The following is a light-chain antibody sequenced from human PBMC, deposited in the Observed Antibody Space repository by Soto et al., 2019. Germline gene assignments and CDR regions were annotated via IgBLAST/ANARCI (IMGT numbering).Light chain of an antibody. J-gene: IGKJ1*01. V-gene: IGKV3-20*01. Sequence: TVLTHSQGTLNLSPGEGATLSCRASQSVSSNYLAWYQQKFGQAPRLLIYGASTRATGIPDRFTGGGSGTDFTLTISRLQPEDSAVYYCQQYGISPLTFGQGTKVDIK. CDR1: QSVSSNY. CDR2: GAS. CDR3: QQYGISPLT.